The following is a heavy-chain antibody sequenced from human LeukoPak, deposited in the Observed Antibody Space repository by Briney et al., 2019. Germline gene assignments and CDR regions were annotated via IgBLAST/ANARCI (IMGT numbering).Heavy chain of an antibody. CDR3: ARDVGQGWFDP. V-gene: IGHV1-2*06. CDR1: GFTFSNYG. D-gene: IGHD2-15*01. CDR2: INPNSGGT. J-gene: IGHJ5*02. Sequence: GGSLRLSCAASGFTFSNYGMHWVRQAPGQGLEWMGRINPNSGGTNYAQKFQGRVTMTRDTSTSTAYMELSRLRSDDTAVYYCARDVGQGWFDPWGQGTLVTVSS.